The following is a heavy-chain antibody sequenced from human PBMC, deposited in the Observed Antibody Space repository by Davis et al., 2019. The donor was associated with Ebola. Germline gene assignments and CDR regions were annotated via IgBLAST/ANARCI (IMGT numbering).Heavy chain of an antibody. CDR3: ARAGFGSTWFDC. D-gene: IGHD6-13*01. CDR1: GITFRSYD. CDR2: IGAAGDT. Sequence: PGGSLRLSCAASGITFRSYDMHWVSQATGKGLEWVSAIGAAGDTYYPVSVKGRFTISRENAKNSLYLQMNSLRAEDTAVYYCARAGFGSTWFDCWGQGILVTVSS. J-gene: IGHJ5*01. V-gene: IGHV3-13*01.